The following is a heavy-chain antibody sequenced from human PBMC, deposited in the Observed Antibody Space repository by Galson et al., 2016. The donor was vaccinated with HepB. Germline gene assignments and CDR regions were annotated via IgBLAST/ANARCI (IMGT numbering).Heavy chain of an antibody. CDR1: GDSVSSTSSA. CDR2: TYYRSQWFS. Sequence: CAISGDSVSSTSSAWNWIRQSPSRGLEWLGRTYYRSQWFSEYAMSVQGRITVTADTSRNQFSLQLDSVTPDDTAAYFCTRGYMQTGMNVWGQGTTVTVSS. V-gene: IGHV6-1*01. J-gene: IGHJ6*02. D-gene: IGHD5-18*01. CDR3: TRGYMQTGMNV.